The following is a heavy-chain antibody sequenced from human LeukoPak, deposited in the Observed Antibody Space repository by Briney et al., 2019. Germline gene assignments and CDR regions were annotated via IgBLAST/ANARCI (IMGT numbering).Heavy chain of an antibody. V-gene: IGHV5-51*01. CDR3: ARRRGYSYGYLGGIAFDI. CDR1: GYSFTSYW. D-gene: IGHD5-18*01. J-gene: IGHJ3*02. CDR2: IYPGDSDT. Sequence: PGESLKISCKGYGYSFTSYWIGWVRQIPGKGLEWMGIIYPGDSDTRYSPSFQGQVTISADKSISTAYLQWSSLKASDTAMYYCARRRGYSYGYLGGIAFDIWGQGTMVTVSS.